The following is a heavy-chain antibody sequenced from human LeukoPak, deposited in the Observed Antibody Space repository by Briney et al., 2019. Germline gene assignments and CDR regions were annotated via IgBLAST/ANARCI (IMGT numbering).Heavy chain of an antibody. CDR1: GGSISSYY. Sequence: SETLSLTCTVSGGSISSYYWSWIRQPAGKGLEWIGRIYTSGNSNSNPSRKSRVTMSVDTSKNQFFLKLSSVTAADTAVYYCARDGGPSGSGSYPNFDYWGQGTLVTVSS. CDR3: ARDGGPSGSGSYPNFDY. D-gene: IGHD3-10*01. CDR2: IYTSGNS. V-gene: IGHV4-4*07. J-gene: IGHJ4*02.